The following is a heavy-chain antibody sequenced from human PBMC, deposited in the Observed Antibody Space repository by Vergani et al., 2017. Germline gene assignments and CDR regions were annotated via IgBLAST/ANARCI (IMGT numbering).Heavy chain of an antibody. CDR2: ISGSGHTK. CDR1: GFTFSDYY. J-gene: IGHJ2*01. D-gene: IGHD3-3*01. CDR3: AKDHYDFWSGYPNLSPFDL. Sequence: VQLVESGGGLVKPGGSLRLSCAASGFTFSDYYMTWIRQAPGKGLEWISYISGSGHTKYYADSVKGRFAISRDNAKNSLYLQMNSLRAEDTALYYCAKDHYDFWSGYPNLSPFDLWGRGTLVTVSS. V-gene: IGHV3-11*01.